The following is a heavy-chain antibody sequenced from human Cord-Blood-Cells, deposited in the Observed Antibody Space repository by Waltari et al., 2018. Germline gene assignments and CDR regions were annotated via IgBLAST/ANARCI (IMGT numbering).Heavy chain of an antibody. Sequence: QVQLVESGGGVVQPGRSLRLSCAASGFTFSGYGLPWVRQAPGKGLEWVAVIWYDGSNKYYADSVKGRFTISRDNSKNTLYLQMNSLRAEDTAVYYCARDRSILEWLFDYWGQGTLVTVSS. CDR3: ARDRSILEWLFDY. CDR2: IWYDGSNK. J-gene: IGHJ4*02. D-gene: IGHD3-3*01. CDR1: GFTFSGYG. V-gene: IGHV3-33*01.